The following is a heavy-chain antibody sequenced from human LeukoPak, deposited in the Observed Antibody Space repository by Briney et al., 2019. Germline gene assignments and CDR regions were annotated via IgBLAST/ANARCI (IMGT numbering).Heavy chain of an antibody. V-gene: IGHV4-38-2*02. CDR3: ARGRAYFD. CDR2: IYHSGST. D-gene: IGHD3-9*01. J-gene: IGHJ4*02. Sequence: SETLSLTCTVSDYSISSAYYWGWIRQPPGKGLEWIGSIYHSGSTYYNPSLKSRVTISVDTSKNQFSLKLSSVTAADTAVYYCARGRAYFDWGQGTLVTVSS. CDR1: DYSISSAYY.